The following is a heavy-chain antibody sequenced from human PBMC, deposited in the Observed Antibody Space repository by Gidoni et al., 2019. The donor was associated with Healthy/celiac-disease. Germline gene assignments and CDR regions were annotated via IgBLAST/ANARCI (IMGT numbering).Heavy chain of an antibody. J-gene: IGHJ5*02. D-gene: IGHD3-22*01. V-gene: IGHV3-73*02. CDR3: TRTYDSSGYYLS. CDR2: MRSNANSYAT. Sequence: EVQLVESGGGLGRPGWSLPLTCAASGLTFSGSAMPWVRQASGNGREWVGLMRSNANSYATAYAASVKGRFTISRDDSTTTAYLQMNSLKTEDRAVYYCTRTYDSSGYYLSWGQGTLVTVSS. CDR1: GLTFSGSA.